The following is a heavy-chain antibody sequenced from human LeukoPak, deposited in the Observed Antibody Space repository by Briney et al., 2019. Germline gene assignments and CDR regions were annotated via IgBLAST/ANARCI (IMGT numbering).Heavy chain of an antibody. D-gene: IGHD6-13*01. Sequence: GGSRRLSCAASGFTFSSYSMNWVRQAPGKGLEWVSSISSSSTYIYYADSVKGRFTVSRDNAKNSLYLQMNSLRAEDTAVYFCASQYTSSRIFDDWGQGTLVTVSS. V-gene: IGHV3-21*01. CDR2: ISSSSTYI. CDR1: GFTFSSYS. J-gene: IGHJ4*02. CDR3: ASQYTSSRIFDD.